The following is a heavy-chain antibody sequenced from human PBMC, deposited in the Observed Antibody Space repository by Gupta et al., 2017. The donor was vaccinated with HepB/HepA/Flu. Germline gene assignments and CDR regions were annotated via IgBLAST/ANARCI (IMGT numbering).Heavy chain of an antibody. D-gene: IGHD5-18*01. Sequence: QVQLQESGPGLVKPSQTLSLTCTVSGGSIRSGGYYLSWIRQHPGKGLEWIGYIYYSGSTYYNPSLKSRVTISVDTSKNQFSLKLSSVTAADTAVYYCARDTAMATRPNYYYYYMDVWGKGTTVTVSS. CDR1: GGSIRSGGYY. CDR2: IYYSGST. V-gene: IGHV4-31*03. CDR3: ARDTAMATRPNYYYYYMDV. J-gene: IGHJ6*03.